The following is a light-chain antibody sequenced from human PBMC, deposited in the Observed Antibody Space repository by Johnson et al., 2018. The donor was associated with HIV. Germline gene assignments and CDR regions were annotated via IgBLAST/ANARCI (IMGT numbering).Light chain of an antibody. CDR3: GTWDSSLSAPYV. J-gene: IGLJ1*01. CDR2: ENN. V-gene: IGLV1-51*02. Sequence: QSVLTQPPSVSAAPGQKVTISCSGSSSNIANNYVSWYQQLPGTAPKLLIYENNKRPSGIPDRFSGYKSGTSATLGITGLQTGDEDDYYCGTWDSSLSAPYVFGTGTPVTVL. CDR1: SSNIANNY.